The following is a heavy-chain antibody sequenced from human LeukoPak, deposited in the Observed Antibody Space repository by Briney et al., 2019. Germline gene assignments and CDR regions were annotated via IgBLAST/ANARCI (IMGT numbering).Heavy chain of an antibody. J-gene: IGHJ4*02. V-gene: IGHV3-30*02. Sequence: GGSLRLSCAASGLTFTTSSFHWVRQAPGKGLEWVAFIRHDGSDKYYADSVKGRFISSRDNSKNNAYLQMNSLRIEDSALYYCANDLNWATAYWGQGTLVTVSS. CDR2: IRHDGSDK. CDR3: ANDLNWATAY. CDR1: GLTFTTSS. D-gene: IGHD7-27*01.